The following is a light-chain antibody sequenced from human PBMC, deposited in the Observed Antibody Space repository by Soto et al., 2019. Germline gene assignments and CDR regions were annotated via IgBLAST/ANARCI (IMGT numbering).Light chain of an antibody. CDR2: AVS. CDR1: SSDLGGYYY. CDR3: NSYRGSDAVV. V-gene: IGLV2-14*01. J-gene: IGLJ2*01. Sequence: QSVLTQPASVSGSPGQSITISCTGTSSDLGGYYYVSWYQQYPGKAPKLMIYAVSNRPSGVSNRFSGSKSGNTASLTISGLQAEDEADYFCNSYRGSDAVVFGGGTKLTVL.